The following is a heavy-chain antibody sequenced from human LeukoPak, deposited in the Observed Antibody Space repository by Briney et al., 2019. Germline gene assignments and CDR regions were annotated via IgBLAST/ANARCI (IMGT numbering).Heavy chain of an antibody. D-gene: IGHD3-10*01. Sequence: DSVKGRFTISRDNFKNTLYLQMNSLTPEDTAVYYCAKDLMRDRWFGESWGQGTLVTVSS. V-gene: IGHV3-30*02. CDR3: AKDLMRDRWFGES. J-gene: IGHJ5*02.